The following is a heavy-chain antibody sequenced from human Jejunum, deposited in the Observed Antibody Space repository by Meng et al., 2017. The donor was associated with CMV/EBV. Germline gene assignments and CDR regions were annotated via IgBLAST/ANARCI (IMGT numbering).Heavy chain of an antibody. J-gene: IGHJ4*02. CDR2: IYWDDDK. V-gene: IGHV2-5*02. CDR3: AHRHRLRDFDY. CDR1: GFSLSTSGVG. D-gene: IGHD4-17*01. Sequence: QIPLNESGPTLVKPTQALTLTCAFSGFSLSTSGVGVGWIRQPPGKALEWLALIYWDDDKRYSPSLKNRLTITKDTSKNQVVLTLTNIDPVDTATYYCAHRHRLRDFDYWGQGTLVTVSS.